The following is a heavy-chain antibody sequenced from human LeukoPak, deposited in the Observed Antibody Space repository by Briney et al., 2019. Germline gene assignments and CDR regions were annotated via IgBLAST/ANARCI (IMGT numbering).Heavy chain of an antibody. CDR1: GFTFSSYG. J-gene: IGHJ6*03. V-gene: IGHV3-30*02. D-gene: IGHD1-7*01. CDR2: IRYDGSNK. CDR3: AKDGGINWNYGPGYMDV. Sequence: PGGSLRLSCAASGFTFSSYGMHWVRQAPGKGLEWVAFIRYDGSNKYYADSVKGRFTISRDNSKNTLYLQMNSLRAEDTAVYYCAKDGGINWNYGPGYMDVWGKGTTVTVSS.